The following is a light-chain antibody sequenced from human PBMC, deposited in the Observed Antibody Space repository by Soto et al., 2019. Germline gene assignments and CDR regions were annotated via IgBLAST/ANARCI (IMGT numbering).Light chain of an antibody. CDR2: EVT. V-gene: IGLV2-14*01. J-gene: IGLJ1*01. CDR1: SSDVGGYNY. Sequence: QSVLTQPASVSGSPGQSITISCTGTSSDVGGYNYVSWYQQHPDKAPKLMIYEVTNRPSGVSNRFSGSKSHNTASLTISGLKAEDEADYYCSSYTSSSSFVFGTGTKLTVL. CDR3: SSYTSSSSFV.